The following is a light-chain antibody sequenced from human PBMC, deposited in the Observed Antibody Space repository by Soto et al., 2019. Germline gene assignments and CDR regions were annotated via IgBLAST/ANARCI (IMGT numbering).Light chain of an antibody. CDR2: AAS. J-gene: IGKJ3*01. CDR3: QQSYSTPLT. CDR1: QSISSY. V-gene: IGKV1-39*01. Sequence: DIQMTQSPSSLSASVGDRVTITCRASQSISSYLNWYQQKPGKAPKLLIYAASSLQSGVPSRFSGSGSGTDFTLTISSLQPEEFATYSCQQSYSTPLTFGPGTKVDIK.